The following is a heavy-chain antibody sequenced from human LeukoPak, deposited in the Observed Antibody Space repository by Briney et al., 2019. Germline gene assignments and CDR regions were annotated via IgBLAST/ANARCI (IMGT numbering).Heavy chain of an antibody. CDR1: GGSISSYY. D-gene: IGHD1-1*01. Sequence: SETLSLTCTVSGGSISSYYWSWIRQPPGKGLEWIGYIYYSGSTNYNPSLKSRVTISVDTSKNQFSLKLSSVTAADTAVYYSARCQINSYYYYGMDVWGQGTTVTVSS. V-gene: IGHV4-59*08. CDR3: ARCQINSYYYYGMDV. J-gene: IGHJ6*02. CDR2: IYYSGST.